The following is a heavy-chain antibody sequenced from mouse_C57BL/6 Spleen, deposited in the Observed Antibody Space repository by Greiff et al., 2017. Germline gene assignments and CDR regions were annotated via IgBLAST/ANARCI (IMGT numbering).Heavy chain of an antibody. V-gene: IGHV5-15*01. CDR3: ARQGTTVVEYFDV. J-gene: IGHJ1*03. Sequence: EVKLVASGGGLVQPGGSLKLSCAASGFTFSDYGMAWVRQAPRKGPEWVAFIGNLAYSIYYADTVTGRFTISRENVKNTLYLEMSSLRSEDTAMYYGARQGTTVVEYFDVWGTGTTVTVSS. D-gene: IGHD1-1*01. CDR1: GFTFSDYG. CDR2: IGNLAYSI.